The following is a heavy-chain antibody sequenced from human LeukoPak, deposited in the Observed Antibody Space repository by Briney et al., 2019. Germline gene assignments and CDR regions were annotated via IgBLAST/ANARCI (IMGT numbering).Heavy chain of an antibody. CDR3: ARGPINGGYSSSWYYGR. Sequence: SETLSLTCSVSGYSISSGYYWGWIRPPPGKGLEWIGSIYHSGSTYHNPSLKSRVTISVDTSKSQFSLKLSSVTAADTAVYYCARGPINGGYSSSWYYGRWGQGTLVTVSS. J-gene: IGHJ4*02. V-gene: IGHV4-38-2*02. CDR2: IYHSGST. D-gene: IGHD6-13*01. CDR1: GYSISSGYY.